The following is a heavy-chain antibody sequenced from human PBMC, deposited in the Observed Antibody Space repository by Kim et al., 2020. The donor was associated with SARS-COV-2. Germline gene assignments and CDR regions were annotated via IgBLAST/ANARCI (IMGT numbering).Heavy chain of an antibody. Sequence: SETLSLTCAVYGGTFSGYYWSWIRQPPGKGLEWIGEINHSGSTNYNPSLKSRVTISVDTSKNQFSLKLSSVIAADTAVYYCASLHSGFSYYYYGMDVWGQGTTVTVSS. V-gene: IGHV4-34*01. CDR3: ASLHSGFSYYYYGMDV. D-gene: IGHD5-12*01. CDR2: INHSGST. CDR1: GGTFSGYY. J-gene: IGHJ6*02.